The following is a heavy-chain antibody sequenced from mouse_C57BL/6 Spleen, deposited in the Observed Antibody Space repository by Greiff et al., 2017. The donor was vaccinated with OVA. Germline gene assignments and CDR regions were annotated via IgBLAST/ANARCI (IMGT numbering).Heavy chain of an antibody. CDR3: APSPNYYGSSYYAMDY. J-gene: IGHJ4*01. CDR1: GFNIKDDY. D-gene: IGHD1-1*01. CDR2: IDPENGDT. Sequence: EVQLQQSGAELVRPGASVKLSCTASGFNIKDDYMHWVKQRPEQGLEWIGWIDPENGDTEYASKFQGKATITADTSSNTAYLQLSSLTSEDTAVYYCAPSPNYYGSSYYAMDYWGQGTSVTVSS. V-gene: IGHV14-4*01.